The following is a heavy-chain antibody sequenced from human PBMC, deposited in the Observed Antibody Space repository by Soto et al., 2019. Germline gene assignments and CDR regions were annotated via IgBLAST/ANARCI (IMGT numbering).Heavy chain of an antibody. J-gene: IGHJ5*02. CDR1: GGAVSSGTYY. V-gene: IGHV4-61*01. Sequence: SETLSLTCAVSGGAVSSGTYYWSWIRQPPGKGLEWIGHIYFTGSTNYNPSLKSRVTMSLDTSRNQFSLKLSSVTAADTAVYYCTRGPPRVQWFDPWGLGTLVTVSS. CDR2: IYFTGST. CDR3: TRGPPRVQWFDP.